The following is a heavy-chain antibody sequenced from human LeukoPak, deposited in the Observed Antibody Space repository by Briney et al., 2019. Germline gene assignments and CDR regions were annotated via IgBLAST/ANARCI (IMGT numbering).Heavy chain of an antibody. CDR1: GYTFTGYY. Sequence: GASVKVSCKASGYTFTGYYMHWVRQAPGQGLEWMGWINPNSGGTNYAQNFQGRVTMTRDTSISTAYMELSRLRSDDTAVYYCARVSNGIAAAVPWGQGTLVTVSS. V-gene: IGHV1-2*02. CDR2: INPNSGGT. J-gene: IGHJ5*02. CDR3: ARVSNGIAAAVP. D-gene: IGHD6-13*01.